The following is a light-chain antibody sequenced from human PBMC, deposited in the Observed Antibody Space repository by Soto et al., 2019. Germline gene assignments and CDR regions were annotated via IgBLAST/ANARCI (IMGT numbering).Light chain of an antibody. J-gene: IGKJ1*01. CDR2: RAS. CDR1: QSVRSSN. CDR3: QQYGTSPGT. Sequence: EIVWTQSPGTLSLSPGERATLSCMASQSVRSSNLAWYQHKPGQAPRLLIYRASSRVTGIPDRFSGSGSGTDFTLIISRLEPEDFAVYYCQQYGTSPGTFGQGTKVDIK. V-gene: IGKV3-20*01.